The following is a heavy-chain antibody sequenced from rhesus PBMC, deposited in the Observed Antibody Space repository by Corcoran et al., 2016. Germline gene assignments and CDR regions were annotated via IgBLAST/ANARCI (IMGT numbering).Heavy chain of an antibody. D-gene: IGHD5-24*01. CDR3: AKGRRKYYFDY. V-gene: IGHV5-2*01. CDR1: GYSFPSYW. J-gene: IGHJ4*01. Sequence: EVQLVQSGAEVKRPGESLKISCKTSGYSFPSYWISWVRQMPGKGLEWMGAIDPSHSDTRYSPSFQCQVTISAAKSISTAYLQWSSLKASDTATYYCAKGRRKYYFDYWGQGVLVTVSS. CDR2: IDPSHSDT.